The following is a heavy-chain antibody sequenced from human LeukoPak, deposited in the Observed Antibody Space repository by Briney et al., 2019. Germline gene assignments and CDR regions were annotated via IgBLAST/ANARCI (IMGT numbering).Heavy chain of an antibody. J-gene: IGHJ6*02. V-gene: IGHV3-7*01. CDR1: GFTFSTYW. CDR2: IKQDGSEK. D-gene: IGHD1-1*01. CDR3: ATTRLGYYFYYYGMDV. Sequence: GGSQRLSCAASGFTFSTYWMSWVRQAPGKGLEWVANIKQDGSEKYYVDSVKGRFTISRDNAKNSLYLQMNSLRAEDTAVYYCATTRLGYYFYYYGMDVWGQGTTVTVSS.